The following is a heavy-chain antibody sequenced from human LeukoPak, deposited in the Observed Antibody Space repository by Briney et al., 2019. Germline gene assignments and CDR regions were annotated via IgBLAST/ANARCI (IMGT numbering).Heavy chain of an antibody. CDR3: AKDIRVAVAGTNPAFDY. D-gene: IGHD6-19*01. V-gene: IGHV3-9*01. J-gene: IGHJ4*02. Sequence: GGSLRLSCAASGFTFDDYAMHWVRQAPGKGLEWVSGISWNSGSIGYADSVKGRFTISRDNAKNSLYLQMNSLRAEDTALYYCAKDIRVAVAGTNPAFDYWGQGTLVTVSS. CDR2: ISWNSGSI. CDR1: GFTFDDYA.